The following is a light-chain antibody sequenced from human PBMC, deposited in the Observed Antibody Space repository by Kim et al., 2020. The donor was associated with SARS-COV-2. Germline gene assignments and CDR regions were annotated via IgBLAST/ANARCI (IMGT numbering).Light chain of an antibody. J-gene: IGKJ2*01. V-gene: IGKV3-20*01. CDR3: QQYVNSPYT. CDR1: QSVSSNY. CDR2: GAS. Sequence: EIVLTQSPGTLSLSQGERATLSCRASQSVSSNYLAWYQQKLGQAPRLLIYGASSRATGIPDRFSGSGSGTDFTLTISRLEPEDFAVYYCQQYVNSPYTFGQGTKLEI.